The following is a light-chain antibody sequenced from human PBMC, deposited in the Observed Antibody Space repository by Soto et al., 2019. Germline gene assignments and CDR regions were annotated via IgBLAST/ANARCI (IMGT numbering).Light chain of an antibody. J-gene: IGLJ2*01. CDR1: SSDIGDYDY. Sequence: QSALTQPASVSGSPGQSITISCTGTSSDIGDYDYVSWYQHNPGRAPKLLIYDVSSRPSGVSNRFSGSKSGNTASLTISGLQAEDEADYYCSSYTYSSSVVFGGGTKVTVL. CDR2: DVS. CDR3: SSYTYSSSVV. V-gene: IGLV2-14*03.